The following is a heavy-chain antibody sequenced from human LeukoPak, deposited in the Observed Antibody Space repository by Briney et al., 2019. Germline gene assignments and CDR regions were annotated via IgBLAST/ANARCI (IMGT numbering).Heavy chain of an antibody. J-gene: IGHJ5*02. CDR2: IYYSGST. CDR3: AREGGYSCGWKGNWFDP. V-gene: IGHV4-59*01. CDR1: GGSISSYY. Sequence: PSETLSLTCTVSGGSISSYYWSWIRQPPGKGLEWIGYIYYSGSTNYNPSLKSRVTISVDTSKNQFSLKLSSVTAADTAVYYCAREGGYSCGWKGNWFDPWGQGTLVTVSS. D-gene: IGHD6-19*01.